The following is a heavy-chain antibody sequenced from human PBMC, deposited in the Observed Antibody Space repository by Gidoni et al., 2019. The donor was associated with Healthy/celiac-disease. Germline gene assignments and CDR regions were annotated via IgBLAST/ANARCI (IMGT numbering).Heavy chain of an antibody. J-gene: IGHJ4*02. CDR1: GFTFSSYS. V-gene: IGHV3-48*02. D-gene: IGHD6-19*01. CDR2: ISSSSSTI. Sequence: VQLVESGGGLVQPGGSLRLSCAASGFTFSSYSMNWVRQAPGKGLEWVSYISSSSSTIYYADSVKGRFTISRDNAKNSLYLQMNSLRDEDTAVYYCARVGQWLGGYYFDYWGQGTLVTVSS. CDR3: ARVGQWLGGYYFDY.